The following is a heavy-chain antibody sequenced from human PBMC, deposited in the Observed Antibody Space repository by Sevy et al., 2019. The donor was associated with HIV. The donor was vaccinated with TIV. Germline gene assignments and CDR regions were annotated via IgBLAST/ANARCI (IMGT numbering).Heavy chain of an antibody. CDR1: GFTFSSYS. D-gene: IGHD1-26*01. CDR2: ISSSSSYI. J-gene: IGHJ6*02. CDR3: ARDRSGYYGVESYYYGMDV. Sequence: GGSLRLSCAASGFTFSSYSMNWVRQAPGKGLEWVSSISSSSSYIYYADSVQGRFTISRDNAKNSLYLQMNSLRAEDTAVYYCARDRSGYYGVESYYYGMDVWGQGTTVTVSS. V-gene: IGHV3-21*01.